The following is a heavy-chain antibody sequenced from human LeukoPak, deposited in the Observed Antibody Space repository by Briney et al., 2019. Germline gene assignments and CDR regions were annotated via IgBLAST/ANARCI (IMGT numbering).Heavy chain of an antibody. D-gene: IGHD1-26*01. J-gene: IGHJ4*02. Sequence: ASVKVSCKASGYTFTGYYMHWVRQAPGQGLEWMGWMNPNSGNTGYAQKFQGRVTITRNTSISTAYMELSSLRSEDTAVYYCARAVGATEFDYWGQGTLVTVSS. CDR3: ARAVGATEFDY. V-gene: IGHV1-8*03. CDR1: GYTFTGYY. CDR2: MNPNSGNT.